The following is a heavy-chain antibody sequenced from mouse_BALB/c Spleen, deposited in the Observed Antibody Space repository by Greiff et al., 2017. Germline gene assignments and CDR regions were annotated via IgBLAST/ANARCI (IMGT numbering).Heavy chain of an antibody. D-gene: IGHD2-4*01. CDR2: ISSGGST. CDR3: ARDYDYDRGFAY. J-gene: IGHJ3*01. V-gene: IGHV5-6-5*01. CDR1: GFTFSSYA. Sequence: EVHLVESGGGLVKPGGSLKLSCAASGFTFSSYAMSWVRQTPEKRLEWVASISSGGSTYYPDSVKGRFTISRDNARNILYLQMSSLRSEDTAMYYCARDYDYDRGFAYWGQGTLVTVSA.